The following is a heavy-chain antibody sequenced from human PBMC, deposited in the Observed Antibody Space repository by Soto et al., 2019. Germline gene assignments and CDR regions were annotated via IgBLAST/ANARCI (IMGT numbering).Heavy chain of an antibody. CDR3: ARALSRNYYESSGYYF. Sequence: SVKVSCKASGGTFSSYAISWVRQAPGQGLEWMGGIIPIFGTANYAQKFQGRVTITADESASTAYMELSSLRSEDTAVYYCARALSRNYYESSGYYFWGQGTLVTVSS. D-gene: IGHD3-22*01. V-gene: IGHV1-69*13. CDR1: GGTFSSYA. CDR2: IIPIFGTA. J-gene: IGHJ4*02.